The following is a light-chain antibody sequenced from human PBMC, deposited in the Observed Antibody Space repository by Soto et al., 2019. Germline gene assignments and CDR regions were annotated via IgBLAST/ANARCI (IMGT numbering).Light chain of an antibody. CDR3: QQYKSFWT. V-gene: IGKV1-5*01. CDR2: DAS. CDR1: QTITNW. J-gene: IGKJ1*01. Sequence: DIQMTQSPSILSASVGYRVTITCRSSQTITNWLAWYQQKPGKAPRLLIYDASSLESWVPSRFSGSGSGTEFTLTISSLQSEDFATYYCQQYKSFWTFRQGTKVDIK.